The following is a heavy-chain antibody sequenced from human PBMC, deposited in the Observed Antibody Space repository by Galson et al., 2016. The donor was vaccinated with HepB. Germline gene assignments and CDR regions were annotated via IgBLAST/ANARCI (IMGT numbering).Heavy chain of an antibody. D-gene: IGHD3-16*01. CDR3: ARDWGSNRHFAFDI. CDR1: GDSVSSKRAT. J-gene: IGHJ3*02. V-gene: IGHV6-1*01. CDR2: TYYRSKWYN. Sequence: CAISGDSVSSKRATWNWIRQSPSRGLEWLGRTYYRSKWYNDYAVSVKSRITINPDTSKNQFSLQLNSVTPEDTAVYYCARDWGSNRHFAFDIWGQGTMVTVSS.